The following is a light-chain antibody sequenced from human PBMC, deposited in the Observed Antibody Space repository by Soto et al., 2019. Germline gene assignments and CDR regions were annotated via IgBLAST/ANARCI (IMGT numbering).Light chain of an antibody. CDR3: QQYNSYSLLT. V-gene: IGKV1-5*01. CDR2: DAS. J-gene: IGKJ4*01. Sequence: DIQMTQSPSTLSASVGDRVTITCRASQSISSWLAWYQQKPGKAPKLLIYDASSLESGVPSRFSGSGSGTEFTLTISSLQPDDFAPYYCQQYNSYSLLTFGGGTKVEIK. CDR1: QSISSW.